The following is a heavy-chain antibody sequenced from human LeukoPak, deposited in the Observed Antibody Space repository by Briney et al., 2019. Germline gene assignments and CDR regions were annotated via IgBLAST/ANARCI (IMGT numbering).Heavy chain of an antibody. Sequence: GGSLRLSCAASGFTFSSYGMHWVRQAPGKGLEWVAVIWYDGSNKYYADSVKGRFTISRDNSKNTLYLQMNSLRAEDTAVCYCARDLYYDNNGMDVWGQGTTVAVSS. CDR2: IWYDGSNK. CDR1: GFTFSSYG. V-gene: IGHV3-33*01. D-gene: IGHD3-22*01. J-gene: IGHJ6*02. CDR3: ARDLYYDNNGMDV.